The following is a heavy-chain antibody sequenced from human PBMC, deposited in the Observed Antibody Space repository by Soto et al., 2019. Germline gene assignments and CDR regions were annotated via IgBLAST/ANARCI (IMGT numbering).Heavy chain of an antibody. V-gene: IGHV3-48*01. CDR2: ISSSSSTI. Sequence: GGSLRLSCAASGFTFSSYSMNWVRQAPGKGLEWVSYISSSSSTIYYADSVKGRFTISRDNAKNSLYLQMNSLRAEDTAVYYCARWFRFGGPDAFDIWGQGTMVTVSS. D-gene: IGHD3-10*01. CDR1: GFTFSSYS. CDR3: ARWFRFGGPDAFDI. J-gene: IGHJ3*02.